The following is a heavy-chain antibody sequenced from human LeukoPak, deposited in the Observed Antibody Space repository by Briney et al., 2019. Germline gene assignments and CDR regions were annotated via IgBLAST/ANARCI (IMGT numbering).Heavy chain of an antibody. V-gene: IGHV4-61*02. CDR3: ARAPTVGYCSSTSCYSGPWPD. Sequence: SETLSLTCTVSGGSISSGSYYWSWIRQPAGKGLEWIGRIYTSGSTNYNPSLKSRVTISVDTSKNQFSLKLSSVTAADTAVYYCARAPTVGYCSSTSCYSGPWPDWGQGTLVTVSS. CDR1: GGSISSGSYY. J-gene: IGHJ4*02. D-gene: IGHD2-2*01. CDR2: IYTSGST.